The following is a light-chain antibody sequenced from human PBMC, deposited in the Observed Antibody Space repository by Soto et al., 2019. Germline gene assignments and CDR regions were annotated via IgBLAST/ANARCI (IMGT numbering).Light chain of an antibody. CDR2: DVS. CDR3: SSYTSSSTLV. V-gene: IGLV2-14*03. Sequence: QSALTQPASVSGSPGQSITISCTGTGSDVGGYKFVSWYQQHPGKAPKLMIYDVSNRPSGVSSRFSGSKSGNTASLTISGLQTEDEADYYCSSYTSSSTLVFGGGTKVTVL. CDR1: GSDVGGYKF. J-gene: IGLJ2*01.